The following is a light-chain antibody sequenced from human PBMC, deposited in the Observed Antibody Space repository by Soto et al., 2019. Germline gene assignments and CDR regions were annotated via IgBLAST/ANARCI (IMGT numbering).Light chain of an antibody. CDR2: DAS. J-gene: IGKJ1*01. CDR1: QSISSW. CDR3: QQYSSYWT. V-gene: IGKV1-5*01. Sequence: GDRVTITCRASQSISSWLAWYQQKPGKAPKFLFYDASNLESGVPSWFSGSGSGTEFTLTISSLQPDYFATYYCQQYSSYWTFGQGTKVDIK.